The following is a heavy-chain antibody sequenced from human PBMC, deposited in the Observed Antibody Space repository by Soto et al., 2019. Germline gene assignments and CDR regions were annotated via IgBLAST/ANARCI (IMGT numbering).Heavy chain of an antibody. J-gene: IGHJ4*02. D-gene: IGHD3-3*02. V-gene: IGHV3-23*01. CDR3: AKEISSMWFPLDS. Sequence: GGSLRLSCAASGFTFNNYAMSWVRQAPGKGLEWVSSISAGSTYYADSVKGRFIISRDTSKNKLYLQMNSLGAEDTALYYCAKEISSMWFPLDSWGQGTLVTVSS. CDR1: GFTFNNYA. CDR2: ISAGST.